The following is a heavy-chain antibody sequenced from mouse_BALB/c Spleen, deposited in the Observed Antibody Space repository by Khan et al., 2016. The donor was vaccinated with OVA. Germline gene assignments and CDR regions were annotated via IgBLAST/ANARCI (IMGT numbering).Heavy chain of an antibody. CDR3: AGHGSTTWFAY. Sequence: VQLQQSGPELMKPGASVKISCKSSGYSFTSYYIHWVKQSHGKTLEWIGYIDPFNGGSTYNQKFKGKATLTVDKSSSTAYMYLSSLKSEDSAVYYCAGHGSTTWFAYWGQGTLVTVSA. V-gene: IGHV1-31*01. CDR2: IDPFNGGS. J-gene: IGHJ3*01. CDR1: GYSFTSYY. D-gene: IGHD1-1*01.